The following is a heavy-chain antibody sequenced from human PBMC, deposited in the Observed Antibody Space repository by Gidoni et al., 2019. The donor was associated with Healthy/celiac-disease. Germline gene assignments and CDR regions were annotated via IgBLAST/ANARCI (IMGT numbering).Heavy chain of an antibody. CDR1: GLPFSSYA. D-gene: IGHD6-19*01. CDR2: ISGSGGST. V-gene: IGHV3-23*01. CDR3: AKAPTAEYGMDV. J-gene: IGHJ6*02. Sequence: EVRLCASGGGLIQPGGSLRLACAASGLPFSSYAMSWVRQAPGKGLGGVLAISGSGGSTYYADSVKGRFTISRDNSKNTLYLQMNSLRAEDTAVYYCAKAPTAEYGMDVWGQGTTVTVSS.